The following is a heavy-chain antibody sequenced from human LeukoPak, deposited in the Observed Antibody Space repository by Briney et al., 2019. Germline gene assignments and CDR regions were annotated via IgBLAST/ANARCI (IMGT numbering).Heavy chain of an antibody. J-gene: IGHJ6*03. D-gene: IGHD3-3*01. CDR1: GYTLTSYG. Sequence: VASVKVSCKASGYTLTSYGISWVRQAPGQGLEWMGWISAYNGNTNYAQKLQGRVTMTTDTSTSTAYMELRSLRSDDTAVYYCARVKYDFWSGSDPRYYYYYMDVWGKGTTVTVSS. V-gene: IGHV1-18*01. CDR2: ISAYNGNT. CDR3: ARVKYDFWSGSDPRYYYYYMDV.